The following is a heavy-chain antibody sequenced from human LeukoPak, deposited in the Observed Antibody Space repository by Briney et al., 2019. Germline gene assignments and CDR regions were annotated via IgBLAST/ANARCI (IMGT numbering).Heavy chain of an antibody. Sequence: ASVKVSCKASGYTFTSYGISWVRQAPGQGLEWMGWISAYNGNTNYAQRLQGRVAMTTDTSTSTAYMELRSLRSDDTAVYYCARLGAVATHFDYWGQGTLVTVSS. J-gene: IGHJ4*02. CDR2: ISAYNGNT. D-gene: IGHD4-23*01. V-gene: IGHV1-18*01. CDR1: GYTFTSYG. CDR3: ARLGAVATHFDY.